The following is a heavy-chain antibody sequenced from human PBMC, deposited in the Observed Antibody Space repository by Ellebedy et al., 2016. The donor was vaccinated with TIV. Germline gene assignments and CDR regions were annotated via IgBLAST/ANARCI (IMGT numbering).Heavy chain of an antibody. D-gene: IGHD3-22*01. V-gene: IGHV1-69*13. CDR2: IIPIFGTA. Sequence: AASVKVSCKASGGTFSRHAISWVRQAPGQGLEWMGGIIPIFGTANYAQKFQGRVTITADEATSTAFMALSSLRSEDTAVYYCARGSRDSFEAPGDNWGQGTLVTVSS. J-gene: IGHJ4*02. CDR1: GGTFSRHA. CDR3: ARGSRDSFEAPGDN.